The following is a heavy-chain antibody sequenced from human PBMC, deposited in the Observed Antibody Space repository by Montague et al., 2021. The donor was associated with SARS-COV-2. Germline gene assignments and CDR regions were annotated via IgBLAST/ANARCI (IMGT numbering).Heavy chain of an antibody. CDR2: IYYTRST. Sequence: TLSLTYTVSGGSISSGDYYWTWIRQHPGKGLEWIGYIYYTRSTYYNPSLKSRVTISLDTSKNQFSLKLSSVTAADTAVYFCVNENWNNGQGFDPWGQGTLVTVSS. D-gene: IGHD1/OR15-1a*01. J-gene: IGHJ5*02. V-gene: IGHV4-31*03. CDR3: VNENWNNGQGFDP. CDR1: GGSISSGDYY.